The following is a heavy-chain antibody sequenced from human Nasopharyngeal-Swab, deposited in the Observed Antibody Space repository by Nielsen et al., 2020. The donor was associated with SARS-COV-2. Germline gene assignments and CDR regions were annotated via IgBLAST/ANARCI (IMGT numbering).Heavy chain of an antibody. J-gene: IGHJ4*02. CDR1: GYTFTTHA. D-gene: IGHD4-17*01. CDR2: INTNTGSP. Sequence: ASVKVSCKASGYTFTTHAMNWVRQAPGQGFEWMGWINTNTGSPRYAQGFTGRFVFSLDTSVSTAYLQIRSLKPEDTAVYFCARPSPYGDYSFDYWGQGTLVTVSS. CDR3: ARPSPYGDYSFDY. V-gene: IGHV7-4-1*01.